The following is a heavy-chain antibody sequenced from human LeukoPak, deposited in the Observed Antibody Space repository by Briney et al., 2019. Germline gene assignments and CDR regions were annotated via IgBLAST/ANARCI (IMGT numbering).Heavy chain of an antibody. CDR1: GYSFTSYF. J-gene: IGHJ5*02. D-gene: IGHD1-26*01. CDR3: ARAVGPRGGNWFDP. V-gene: IGHV1-46*01. CDR2: VNPSSGST. Sequence: ASVRVSCKASGYSFTSYFMHWVRQAPGQGLEWMGVVNPSSGSTTYSQKFQGRVTMTRDTSTSTVYMDLGSLRSDDTAVYYCARAVGPRGGNWFDPWGQGTLVTVSS.